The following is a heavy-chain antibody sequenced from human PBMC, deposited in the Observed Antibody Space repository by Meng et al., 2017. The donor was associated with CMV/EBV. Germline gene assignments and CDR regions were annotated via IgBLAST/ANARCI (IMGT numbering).Heavy chain of an antibody. Sequence: QVQLQEAGPGRVKPSETLSLTCTVSGGSISSSSYYWGWIRQPPGKGLEWIGSIYYSGSTYYNPSLKSRVTISVDTSKNQFSLKLSSVTAADTAVYYCVTWLWFGELSGYYFDYWGQGTLVTVSS. V-gene: IGHV4-39*07. CDR2: IYYSGST. J-gene: IGHJ4*02. CDR1: GGSISSSSYY. D-gene: IGHD3-10*01. CDR3: VTWLWFGELSGYYFDY.